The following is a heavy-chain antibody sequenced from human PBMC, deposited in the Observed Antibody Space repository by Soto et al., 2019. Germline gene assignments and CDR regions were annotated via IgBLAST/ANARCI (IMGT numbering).Heavy chain of an antibody. Sequence: SETLSLTCTVSGGSIRSGGYYWSWIRQHPGKGLEWIGYIYYSGSTYYNPSLKSRVTISVDTSKNQFSLKLSSVTAADTAVYYCARDSSSFHSYYGMDVWGQGTTVTVSS. CDR3: ARDSSSFHSYYGMDV. CDR1: GGSIRSGGYY. J-gene: IGHJ6*02. D-gene: IGHD6-13*01. V-gene: IGHV4-31*03. CDR2: IYYSGST.